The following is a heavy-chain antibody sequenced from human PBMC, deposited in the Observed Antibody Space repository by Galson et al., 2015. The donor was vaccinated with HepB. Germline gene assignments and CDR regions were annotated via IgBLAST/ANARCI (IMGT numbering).Heavy chain of an antibody. J-gene: IGHJ4*02. D-gene: IGHD3-9*01. CDR3: VWGYFGSFDQ. CDR2: LNEYGSEQ. V-gene: IGHV3-7*03. CDR1: GFTFSTYW. Sequence: SLRLSCAASGFTFSTYWMLWVRQAPGKGLEWVANLNEYGSEQYYVDSVKGRFTISRDNARNSLYLQMNSLRVEDTAVYHCVWGYFGSFDQWGQGTLVTVSS.